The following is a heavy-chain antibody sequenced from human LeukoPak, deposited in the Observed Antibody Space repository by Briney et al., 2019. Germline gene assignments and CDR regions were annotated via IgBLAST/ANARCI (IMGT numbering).Heavy chain of an antibody. CDR2: VYSGGNT. CDR3: ARGGGLDV. J-gene: IGHJ6*02. Sequence: GGSLRLSCAASGFTVGSNYMCWVRQAPGKGLEWVSVVYSGGNTYYADSVKGRFTISRDNSKNTLYLQMSNLRAEDTAVYFCARGGGLDVWGQGATVTVSS. V-gene: IGHV3-53*01. D-gene: IGHD3-16*01. CDR1: GFTVGSNY.